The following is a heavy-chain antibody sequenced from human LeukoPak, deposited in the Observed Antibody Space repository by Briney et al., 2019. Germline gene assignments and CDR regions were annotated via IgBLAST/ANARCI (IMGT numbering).Heavy chain of an antibody. V-gene: IGHV1-69*04. J-gene: IGHJ4*02. CDR1: GGTFSSYA. CDR3: ARLLVVPAAIRYFDY. Sequence: SVKVSCKASGGTFSSYAISWVRQAPGQGLEWMGRIIPILGIANYAQKFQGRVTITADKSTSTAYMELSSLRSEDTAVYYCARLLVVPAAIRYFDYWGQGTLVTVSS. CDR2: IIPILGIA. D-gene: IGHD2-2*02.